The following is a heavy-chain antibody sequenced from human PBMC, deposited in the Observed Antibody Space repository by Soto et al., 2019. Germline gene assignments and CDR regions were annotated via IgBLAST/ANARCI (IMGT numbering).Heavy chain of an antibody. V-gene: IGHV4-31*03. J-gene: IGHJ6*02. CDR1: GGSFSRGGYY. Sequence: QVQLQESGPGLVKPSQTLSLTCTVSGGSFSRGGYYWSWIRQHPGKGLEWIGYIYYSGSTYYNPSLKSRVTISVDTSKNQFSLKLSSVTAADTAVYYCARGNDSSSWYLYYYYGMDVWGQGTTVTVSS. D-gene: IGHD6-13*01. CDR2: IYYSGST. CDR3: ARGNDSSSWYLYYYYGMDV.